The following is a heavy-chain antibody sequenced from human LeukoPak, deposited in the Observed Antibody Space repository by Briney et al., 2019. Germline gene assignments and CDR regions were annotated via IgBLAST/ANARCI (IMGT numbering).Heavy chain of an antibody. Sequence: GGSLRLSCAAPGFTFSDYWMSWVRQAPGKGLEWVANIKQDGSEKHYVDSLRGRFTISRDNAKNSLDLQMNSLRAEDTAVYFCARDLYYFDSSGYYASDLWGQGTLITVSS. CDR3: ARDLYYFDSSGYYASDL. V-gene: IGHV3-7*01. CDR1: GFTFSDYW. D-gene: IGHD3-22*01. CDR2: IKQDGSEK. J-gene: IGHJ5*02.